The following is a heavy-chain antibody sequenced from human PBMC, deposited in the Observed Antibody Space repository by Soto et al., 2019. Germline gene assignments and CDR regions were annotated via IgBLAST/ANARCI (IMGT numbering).Heavy chain of an antibody. J-gene: IGHJ4*02. D-gene: IGHD3-22*01. CDR1: GFAFSGSA. CDR2: IRSKPNNYAT. CDR3: TRRSEHDADGYYYGFDY. V-gene: IGHV3-73*02. Sequence: EVQLVESGGGLVQPGGSLKLSCAASGFAFSGSALHWVRQASGRGLEWVGRIRSKPNNYATEYAASVKGRFTISRDDSKDTTYLQMNNLKTEDTAVYYCTRRSEHDADGYYYGFDYWGQGTLVTVSS.